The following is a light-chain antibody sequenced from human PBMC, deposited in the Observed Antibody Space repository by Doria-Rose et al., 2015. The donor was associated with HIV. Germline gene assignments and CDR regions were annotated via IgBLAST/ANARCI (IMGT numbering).Light chain of an antibody. J-gene: IGKJ5*01. Sequence: EIVLTQSPGTLSLSPGERATLSCRASQRVKSSYLAWYQQKPGQAPRLLTYDASTRATGIPDRFSGSGSGTDFTLTISRLEPEDVAVYYCQQYGTSRGTFGQGTQPEIK. CDR1: QRVKSSY. CDR2: DAS. V-gene: IGKV3-20*01. CDR3: QQYGTSRGT.